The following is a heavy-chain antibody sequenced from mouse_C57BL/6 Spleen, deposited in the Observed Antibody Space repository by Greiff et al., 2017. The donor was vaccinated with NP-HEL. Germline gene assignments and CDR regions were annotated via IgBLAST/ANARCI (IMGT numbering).Heavy chain of an antibody. D-gene: IGHD1-1*01. J-gene: IGHJ1*03. CDR1: GYTFTSYW. V-gene: IGHV1-64*01. CDR3: ARSYSTVVATDFDV. CDR2: IHPNSGST. Sequence: VQLQQPGAELVKPGASVKLSCKASGYTFTSYWMHWVKQRPGQGLEWIGMIHPNSGSTNYNAKFKSKATLTVDKSSSTAYMQLSSLTSEDSAVYYCARSYSTVVATDFDVWGTGTTVTVSS.